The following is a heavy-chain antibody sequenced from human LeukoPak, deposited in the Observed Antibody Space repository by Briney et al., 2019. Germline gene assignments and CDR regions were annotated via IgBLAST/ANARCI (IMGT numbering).Heavy chain of an antibody. J-gene: IGHJ4*02. CDR1: GGSFSGYY. V-gene: IGHV4-34*01. Sequence: SETLSLTCAVYGGSFSGYYWSWIRQPPGKGLEWIGEINHSGSTNYNPSLKSRVTISVDTSKNQFSLKLSSVTAADTAVYYCAIRGTHITMIVRPTYYFDYWGQGTLVTVSS. CDR3: AIRGTHITMIVRPTYYFDY. D-gene: IGHD3-22*01. CDR2: INHSGST.